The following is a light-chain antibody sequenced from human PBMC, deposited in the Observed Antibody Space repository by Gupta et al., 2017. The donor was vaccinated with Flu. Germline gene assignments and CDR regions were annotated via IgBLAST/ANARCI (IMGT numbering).Light chain of an antibody. J-gene: IGLJ2*01. CDR3: QSYDSSLSGHVV. CDR1: SPNIGAGYD. CDR2: GNS. Sequence: QSVLTQPPSVSGASGQRVTISCTGSSPNIGAGYDVHWYQQLPGTAPKLLIYGNSNRPSGVPDRFSGSKSGTSASLAITGLQAEDEADYYCQSYDSSLSGHVVFGGGTKLTVL. V-gene: IGLV1-40*01.